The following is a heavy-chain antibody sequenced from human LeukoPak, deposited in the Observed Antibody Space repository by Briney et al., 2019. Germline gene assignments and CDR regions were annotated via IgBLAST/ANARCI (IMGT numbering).Heavy chain of an antibody. Sequence: ASVTVSCKASGYTFTSYGISWVRQAPGQELEWMGWISAYNGNTNYAQKLQGRVTMTTDTSTSTAYMELRSLRSNDTAVYYCAIPGTPLVYSSSGTGVFDPWGQGTLVTVSS. D-gene: IGHD6-13*01. J-gene: IGHJ5*02. V-gene: IGHV1-18*01. CDR3: AIPGTPLVYSSSGTGVFDP. CDR1: GYTFTSYG. CDR2: ISAYNGNT.